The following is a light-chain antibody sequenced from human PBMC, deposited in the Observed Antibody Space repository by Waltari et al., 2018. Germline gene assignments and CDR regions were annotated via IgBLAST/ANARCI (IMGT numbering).Light chain of an antibody. V-gene: IGLV6-57*01. Sequence: NFMLTQPHSVSESPGKTVTISCTRSSASIASNLAPWDQQRPGSSPTPVIFESNERPSGVPDRFSGSIDTSSNSASLTISGLKTEDEADYYCQSYGTSNHWVFGGGTKLTVL. CDR2: ESN. J-gene: IGLJ3*02. CDR1: SASIASNL. CDR3: QSYGTSNHWV.